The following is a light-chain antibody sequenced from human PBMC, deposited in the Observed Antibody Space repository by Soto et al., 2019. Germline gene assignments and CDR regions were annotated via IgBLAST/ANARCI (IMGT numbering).Light chain of an antibody. V-gene: IGKV3-11*01. CDR3: QPRSNWRLT. J-gene: IGKJ4*01. CDR2: DAS. Sequence: EIVLTQSPATLSLSPGERATLSCRASQSVSSYLAWYQKKPGLAPRLLIYDASNRATGITARFSGSGSVTDFTLTNRSLEPEDFSVYYCQPRSNWRLTFGGGNKVEIK. CDR1: QSVSSY.